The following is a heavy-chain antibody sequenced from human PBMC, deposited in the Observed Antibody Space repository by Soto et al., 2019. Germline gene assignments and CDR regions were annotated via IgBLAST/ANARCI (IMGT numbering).Heavy chain of an antibody. CDR1: GFTFDNYA. Sequence: PGGSLRLSCAASGFTFDNYAMHWVRQAPGRGLEWVSGIIWNSDVVTYADSVKGRFTISRDNANNSLYLQMNSLRVEDTALYYCAKDMETGVAAPGNWGQGTLVTVSS. V-gene: IGHV3-9*01. CDR2: IIWNSDVV. D-gene: IGHD6-13*01. J-gene: IGHJ4*02. CDR3: AKDMETGVAAPGN.